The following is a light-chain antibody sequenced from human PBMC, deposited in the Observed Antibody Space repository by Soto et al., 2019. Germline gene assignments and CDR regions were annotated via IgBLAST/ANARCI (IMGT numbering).Light chain of an antibody. CDR1: YDLGTR. CDR2: DAS. Sequence: EIVMTQSPATLSVSPGEGATLSCRASYDLGTRLDWYQQRPGKAPRLLIYDASTRATDVPARFSGSGSGTEFTLTISGLQSEDFAVYFCQHYTNWPLTFGGGTKVEIK. CDR3: QHYTNWPLT. V-gene: IGKV3-15*01. J-gene: IGKJ4*01.